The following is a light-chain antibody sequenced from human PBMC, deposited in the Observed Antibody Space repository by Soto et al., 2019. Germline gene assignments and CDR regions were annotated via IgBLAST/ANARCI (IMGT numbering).Light chain of an antibody. CDR2: GAS. V-gene: IGKV3-20*01. J-gene: IGKJ1*01. CDR1: QTVNNNY. Sequence: EIVLTPAPGTLSLSPGERATLSCRASQTVNNNYLAWYQQKPGQAPRLFIYGASTRATGIPDRFSGSGSGTDFTLTISRLEPEDFAVYYCQQYGSSRTFGQGTKVHIK. CDR3: QQYGSSRT.